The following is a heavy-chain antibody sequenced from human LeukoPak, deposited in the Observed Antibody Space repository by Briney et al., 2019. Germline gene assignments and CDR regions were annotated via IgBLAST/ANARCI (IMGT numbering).Heavy chain of an antibody. Sequence: SVKVSCKASGGTFSSYAISWVRQAPGQGLEWMGGIIPIFGTAYYAQKFRGRVTITADESTSTAYMELSSLRSEDTAVYYCARDGEGGPYYDSSGYYYWGQGTLVTVSS. CDR2: IIPIFGTA. V-gene: IGHV1-69*13. J-gene: IGHJ4*02. CDR3: ARDGEGGPYYDSSGYYY. CDR1: GGTFSSYA. D-gene: IGHD3-22*01.